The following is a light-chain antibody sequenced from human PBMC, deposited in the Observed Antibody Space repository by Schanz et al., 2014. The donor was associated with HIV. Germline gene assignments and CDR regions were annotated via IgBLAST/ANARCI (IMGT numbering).Light chain of an antibody. J-gene: IGLJ3*02. CDR3: SSYTSSILV. CDR1: SSDIGGSDY. V-gene: IGLV2-14*03. Sequence: QSALTQPASVSGSPGQSITISCSGTSSDIGGSDYVSWYQQHPGRAPKVLIYDVRDRPSGVSNRFSGSKSGNTASLTISGLQAEDEADYYCSSYTSSILVFGGGTKVTVL. CDR2: DVR.